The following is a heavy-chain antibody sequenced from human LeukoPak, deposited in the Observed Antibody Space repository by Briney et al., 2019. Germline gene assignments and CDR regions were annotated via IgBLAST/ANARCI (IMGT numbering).Heavy chain of an antibody. CDR3: AKDPTISIDYDFWRDV. Sequence: QPGGSLRLSCAASGFTFSSYAMSWVRQAPGKGLEWVSAISGSGGSTYYADSVKGRFTISRDNSKNTLYLQMNSLRAEDTAVYYCAKDPTISIDYDFWRDVWGQGTMVTVSS. CDR2: ISGSGGST. V-gene: IGHV3-23*01. J-gene: IGHJ3*01. CDR1: GFTFSSYA. D-gene: IGHD3-3*01.